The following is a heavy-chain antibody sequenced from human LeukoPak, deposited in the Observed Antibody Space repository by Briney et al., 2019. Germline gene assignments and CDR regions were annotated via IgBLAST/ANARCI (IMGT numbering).Heavy chain of an antibody. J-gene: IGHJ4*02. CDR3: ARVVVYSYVDY. V-gene: IGHV6-1*01. CDR2: TYYKSKWYN. Sequence: SQTLSLTCAISGDSVSSNSAWNWIRQSPSRGLEWLGRTYYKSKWYNDYAVSVKSRITINPDTSRNQFSLHLNSVTPEDTAVYYCARVVVYSYVDYWGQGTLVTVSS. D-gene: IGHD5-18*01. CDR1: GDSVSSNSA.